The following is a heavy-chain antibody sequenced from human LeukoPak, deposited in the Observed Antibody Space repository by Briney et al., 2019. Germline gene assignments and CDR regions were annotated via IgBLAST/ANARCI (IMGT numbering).Heavy chain of an antibody. CDR2: IDKNDATT. CDR1: GFTFSNYA. V-gene: IGHV3-23*01. Sequence: GGSLRLSCAASGFTFSNYAMSWVRQDPGKGLEWVSSIDKNDATTNYADSVRGRFTISRDNSKNTLHLQMSSLRAEDTAVYYCAKYNGQLMEQWSYDYWGQGTLVTVSS. J-gene: IGHJ4*02. CDR3: AKYNGQLMEQWSYDY. D-gene: IGHD1/OR15-1a*01.